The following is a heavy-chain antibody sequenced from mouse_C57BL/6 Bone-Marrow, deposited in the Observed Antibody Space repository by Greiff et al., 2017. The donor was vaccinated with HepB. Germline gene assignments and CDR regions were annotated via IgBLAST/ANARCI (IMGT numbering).Heavy chain of an antibody. J-gene: IGHJ3*01. CDR1: GYTFTSYG. CDR2: IYPRSGNT. Sequence: QVQLKQSGAELARPGASVKLSCKASGYTFTSYGISWVKQRTGQGLEWIGEIYPRSGNTYYNEKFKGKATLTADKSSSTAYMELRSLTSEDSAVYFCARHYYGSPWFAYWGQGTLVTVSA. V-gene: IGHV1-81*01. CDR3: ARHYYGSPWFAY. D-gene: IGHD1-1*01.